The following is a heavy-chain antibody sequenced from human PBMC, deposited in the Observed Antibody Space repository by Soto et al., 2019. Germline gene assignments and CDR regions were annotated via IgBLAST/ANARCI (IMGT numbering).Heavy chain of an antibody. CDR2: ISYDGSNK. V-gene: IGHV3-30*09. D-gene: IGHD6-19*01. Sequence: QVQLVESGGGVVQPGRSLRLSCAASGFTFSSFSLHWVRQAPGKGLEWLALISYDGSNKYNAESVKGRFATSRDNSKNTLYLQVNSLRPEDTAVYYCARTTAVAGTPEFDYWGQGTLVTVSS. J-gene: IGHJ4*02. CDR3: ARTTAVAGTPEFDY. CDR1: GFTFSSFS.